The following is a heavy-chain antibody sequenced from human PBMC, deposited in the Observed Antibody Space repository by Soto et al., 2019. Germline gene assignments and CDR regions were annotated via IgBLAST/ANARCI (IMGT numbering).Heavy chain of an antibody. CDR2: ISGSGGST. V-gene: IGHV3-23*01. D-gene: IGHD3-16*01. CDR1: GFTFSSYA. CDR3: AKDWGWGSYGALDY. J-gene: IGHJ4*02. Sequence: EVQLLESGGGLVQPGGSLRLSCAASGFTFSSYAMSWVRQAPGKGLEWGSAISGSGGSTYYADSVKGRFTISRDNSKNTLYLQMNSLRAEDTAVYYCAKDWGWGSYGALDYWGQGTLVTVSS.